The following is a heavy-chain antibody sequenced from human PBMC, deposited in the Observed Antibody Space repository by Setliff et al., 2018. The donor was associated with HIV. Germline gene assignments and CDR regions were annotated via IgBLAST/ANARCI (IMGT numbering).Heavy chain of an antibody. D-gene: IGHD2-8*02. V-gene: IGHV4-59*01. CDR3: ARAGDCTEASCPKARFDP. CDR2: IFYSGTT. J-gene: IGHJ5*02. CDR1: GGSITGYY. Sequence: ASETLSLTCTVSGGSITGYYWSWVRQPPGKGLEWIGYIFYSGTTNYSPSLNSRATISVDTSKNSFSLRLSSVTAADTAVYYCARAGDCTEASCPKARFDPWGPGILVTVSS.